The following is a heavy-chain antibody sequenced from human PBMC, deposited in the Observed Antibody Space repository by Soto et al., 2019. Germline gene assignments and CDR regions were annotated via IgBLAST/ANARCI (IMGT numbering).Heavy chain of an antibody. D-gene: IGHD5-12*01. J-gene: IGHJ4*02. CDR3: ARDGEMATIRLDY. CDR1: GGSISSSNW. CDR2: IYHSGST. Sequence: QVQLQESGPGLVKPSGTLSLTCAVSGGSISSSNWWSWVRQPPGKGLEWIGEIYHSGSTNYNPSLKSRVTTSVDKSKNQFSLRLSSVTAADTAVYYCARDGEMATIRLDYWGQGTLVTVSS. V-gene: IGHV4-4*02.